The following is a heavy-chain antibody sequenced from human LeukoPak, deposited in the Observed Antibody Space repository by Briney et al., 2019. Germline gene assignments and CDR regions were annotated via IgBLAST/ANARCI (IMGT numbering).Heavy chain of an antibody. V-gene: IGHV4-59*01. CDR2: IYYSGGT. D-gene: IGHD1-26*01. J-gene: IGHJ3*02. Sequence: SETLSLTCTVSGGSISSYYWSWIRQPPGKGLEWIGYIYYSGGTSYNPSLKSRVTISVDTSKKQFSLKLSSVTAADTAFYYCARYIVSYPHDAFDIWGQGTMVTVSS. CDR1: GGSISSYY. CDR3: ARYIVSYPHDAFDI.